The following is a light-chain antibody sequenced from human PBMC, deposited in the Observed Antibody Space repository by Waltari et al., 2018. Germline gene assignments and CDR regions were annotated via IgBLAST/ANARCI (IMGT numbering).Light chain of an antibody. Sequence: DIQMTQYPSSLSASVGDRVTITCQASQDISNYLNWYQQKPGKAPKLLIYDASNLETGVPSRFSGSGSGTDFTFTISSLQPEDIATYYCQQYDNLPPNTFGGGTKVEIK. CDR3: QQYDNLPPNT. J-gene: IGKJ4*01. V-gene: IGKV1-33*01. CDR1: QDISNY. CDR2: DAS.